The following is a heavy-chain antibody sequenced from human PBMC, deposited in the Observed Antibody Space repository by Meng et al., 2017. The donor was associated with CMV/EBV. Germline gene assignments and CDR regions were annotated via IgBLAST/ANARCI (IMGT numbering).Heavy chain of an antibody. Sequence: GGSLRLSCAASGFTFSSYSMNWVRQAPGKGLEWVSSISSSSSYIYYADSVKGRFTISRDNAKNSLYLQMNSLRAEDTAVYYCARAMLADAFDIWGQGTMVIVSS. CDR1: GFTFSSYS. J-gene: IGHJ3*02. CDR2: ISSSSSYI. V-gene: IGHV3-21*01. D-gene: IGHD3-10*02. CDR3: ARAMLADAFDI.